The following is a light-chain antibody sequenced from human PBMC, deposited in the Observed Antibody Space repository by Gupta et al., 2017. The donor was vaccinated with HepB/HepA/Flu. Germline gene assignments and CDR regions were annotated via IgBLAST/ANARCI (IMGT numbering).Light chain of an antibody. Sequence: SYVLTQPPSVSVAPGKTARITCGGNNIGSKSVHWYQKKQGQAPVLVIYYDSDRPSGIPERFSGSNAGNTATLTISRVEAGDEADYYCQVWDSSSDHRVFGGGTKLTVL. CDR2: YDS. CDR1: NIGSKS. V-gene: IGLV3-21*04. J-gene: IGLJ3*02. CDR3: QVWDSSSDHRV.